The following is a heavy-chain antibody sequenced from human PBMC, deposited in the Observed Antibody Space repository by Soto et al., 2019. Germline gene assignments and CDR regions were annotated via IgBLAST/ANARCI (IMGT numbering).Heavy chain of an antibody. D-gene: IGHD2-21*02. CDR3: ASRMWGVVTEYNWFDP. V-gene: IGHV4-39*01. Sequence: SETLSLTCTVSGGSISSSSYYWGWIRQPPGKGLEWIGSIYYSGSTYYNPSLKSRVTISVDTSKNQFSLKLSSVTAADTAVYYCASRMWGVVTEYNWFDPWGQGTLVTVSS. CDR1: GGSISSSSYY. J-gene: IGHJ5*02. CDR2: IYYSGST.